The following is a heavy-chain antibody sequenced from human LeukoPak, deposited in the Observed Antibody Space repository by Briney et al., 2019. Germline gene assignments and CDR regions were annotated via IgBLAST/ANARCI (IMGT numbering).Heavy chain of an antibody. D-gene: IGHD2-8*01. CDR1: GYTFTSYG. CDR3: ARGPTLYHDAFDI. CDR2: IIPILGIA. Sequence: GASVKVSCKASGYTFTSYGISWVRQAPGQGLEWMGRIIPILGIANYAQKFQGRVTITADKSTSTAYMELSSLRSEDTAVYYCARGPTLYHDAFDIWGQGTMVTVSS. V-gene: IGHV1-69*04. J-gene: IGHJ3*02.